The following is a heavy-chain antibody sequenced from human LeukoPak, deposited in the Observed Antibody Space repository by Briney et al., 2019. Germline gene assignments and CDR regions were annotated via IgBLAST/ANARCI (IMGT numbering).Heavy chain of an antibody. D-gene: IGHD6-19*01. J-gene: IGHJ4*02. Sequence: ASVKVSCKASGYTFTSYDINWVRQATGQGLEWMGWINPNSGGTNYARKFQGRVTMTRDTSISTAYMELSRLRSDDTAVYYCARSHHSSGWGVDCWGQGTLVTVSS. CDR2: INPNSGGT. V-gene: IGHV1-2*02. CDR1: GYTFTSYD. CDR3: ARSHHSSGWGVDC.